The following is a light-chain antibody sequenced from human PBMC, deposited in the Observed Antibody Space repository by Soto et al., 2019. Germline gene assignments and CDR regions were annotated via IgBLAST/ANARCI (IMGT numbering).Light chain of an antibody. CDR2: DAS. Sequence: DIQMTQSPSTLSASVGDRVTITCRASQSISSWLAWYQQKPGKAPKLLIHDASSLESGVPSRFSGSGSGTEFTLTISSLQPDDFATYYCQQYNSYGTFGQGTKV. V-gene: IGKV1-5*01. J-gene: IGKJ1*01. CDR3: QQYNSYGT. CDR1: QSISSW.